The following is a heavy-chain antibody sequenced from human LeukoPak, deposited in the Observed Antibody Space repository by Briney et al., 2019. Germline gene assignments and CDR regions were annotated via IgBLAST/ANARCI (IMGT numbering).Heavy chain of an antibody. V-gene: IGHV4-4*07. Sequence: SETLSLTCTVSGGSISSYYWSWIRQPAGKGLEWIGRIYTSGSTNYNPSLKSRVTMSVDTSKNQFSLKLSSVTAADTAVYYCARGAYCGGDCYSYAHDAFDIWGQGTMVTVSS. J-gene: IGHJ3*02. CDR3: ARGAYCGGDCYSYAHDAFDI. CDR2: IYTSGST. CDR1: GGSISSYY. D-gene: IGHD2-21*02.